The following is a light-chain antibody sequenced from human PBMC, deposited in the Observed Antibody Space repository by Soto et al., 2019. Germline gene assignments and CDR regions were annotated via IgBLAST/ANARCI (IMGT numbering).Light chain of an antibody. J-gene: IGKJ1*01. V-gene: IGKV3-20*01. CDR2: GAS. Sequence: DILLTQSPGTLSWSPGERAILSWRASQTVNNNYLAWCKQKPCQAPRLLIYGASSRATGIPDRFSGSASGTDFTLTISSLQSEDYALYYCQQYQNLWTFGHGTKVDIK. CDR1: QTVNNNY. CDR3: QQYQNLWT.